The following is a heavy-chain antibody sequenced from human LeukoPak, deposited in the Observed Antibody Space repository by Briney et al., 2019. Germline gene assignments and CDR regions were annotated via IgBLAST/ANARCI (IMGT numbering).Heavy chain of an antibody. D-gene: IGHD3-3*01. CDR1: GDSISSSTYY. J-gene: IGHJ5*02. V-gene: IGHV4-39*07. CDR2: VYYSGST. CDR3: ARFEEWAQNWFDP. Sequence: PSETLSLTCTVSGDSISSSTYYWGWIRQPPGKGLEWIGTVYYSGSTYYNPSLKSRVTISVDTSKNQFSLKLSSVTAADTAVYYCARFEEWAQNWFDPWGQGTLVTVSS.